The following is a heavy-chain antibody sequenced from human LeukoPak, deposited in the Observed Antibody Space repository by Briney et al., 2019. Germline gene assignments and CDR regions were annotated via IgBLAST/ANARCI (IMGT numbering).Heavy chain of an antibody. J-gene: IGHJ3*02. V-gene: IGHV3-7*01. Sequence: GGSLRLSCAASGFTFSSYWMSWVRQAPGKGLEWVANIKQDGSEKYYVDSVKGRFTISRDNAKNSLYLQMNSLRAEDTAVYYCAKDLEHYYDSSGNDAFDIWGQGTMVTVSS. D-gene: IGHD3-22*01. CDR3: AKDLEHYYDSSGNDAFDI. CDR1: GFTFSSYW. CDR2: IKQDGSEK.